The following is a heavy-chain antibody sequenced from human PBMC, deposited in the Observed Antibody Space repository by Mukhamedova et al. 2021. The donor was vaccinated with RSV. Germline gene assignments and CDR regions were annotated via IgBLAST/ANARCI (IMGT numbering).Heavy chain of an antibody. V-gene: IGHV3-7*03. D-gene: IGHD3-10*01. Sequence: VDSVKGRFTISRDNAKNSLYLQMISLRAEDTAVYYCARNPKTRYYYGSGSYGWFDPWGQGTLVTVSS. CDR3: ARNPKTRYYYGSGSYGWFDP. J-gene: IGHJ5*02.